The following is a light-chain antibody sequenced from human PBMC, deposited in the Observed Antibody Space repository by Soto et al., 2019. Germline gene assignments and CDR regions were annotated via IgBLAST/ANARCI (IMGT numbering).Light chain of an antibody. CDR3: SSYAGSNIGV. J-gene: IGLJ1*01. Sequence: QSVLTQPPSASGSPGQSVTISCTGTSSDVGGYDYVSWYQHHPGKAPKLMIYEVTKRPSGVPDRFSGSKSGNTASLTVSGLQAEDEAYYYCSSYAGSNIGVFGTGTKVTVL. CDR1: SSDVGGYDY. V-gene: IGLV2-8*01. CDR2: EVT.